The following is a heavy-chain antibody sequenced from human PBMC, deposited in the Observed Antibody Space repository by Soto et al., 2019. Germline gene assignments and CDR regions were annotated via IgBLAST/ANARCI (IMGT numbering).Heavy chain of an antibody. Sequence: EVQLLESGGGLVQPGGSLRLSSTASGFTFGTSTMSWVRQALGKGLEWVSAINNSGGTTYYEDSVKGRFTISRDNSQNTLYLLMNSLRAEDTAVYYCAKGPWDSGTFDMWGQGTMVTVSS. V-gene: IGHV3-23*01. CDR3: AKGPWDSGTFDM. D-gene: IGHD1-26*01. CDR1: GFTFGTST. CDR2: INNSGGTT. J-gene: IGHJ3*02.